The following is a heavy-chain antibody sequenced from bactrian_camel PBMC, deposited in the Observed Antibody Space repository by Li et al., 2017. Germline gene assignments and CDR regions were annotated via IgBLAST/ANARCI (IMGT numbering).Heavy chain of an antibody. J-gene: IGHJ4*01. CDR1: PTTYRPGS. V-gene: IGHV3S53*01. CDR2: IDKLGDI. D-gene: IGHD7*01. CDR3: AASPAMYFGEIRPSQYPY. Sequence: QVQLVESGGGSVQAGGSLRLSCAATPTTYRPGSMAWFRQAPGKERKGVGRIDKLGDITYDASLKGRCTVSEDGAKNTLYLQMNGLDPEDTAMYYCAASPAMYFGEIRPSQYPYWGQGTQVTVS.